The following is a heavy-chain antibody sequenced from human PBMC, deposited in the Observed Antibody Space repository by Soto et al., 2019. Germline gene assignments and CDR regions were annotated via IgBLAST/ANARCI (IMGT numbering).Heavy chain of an antibody. D-gene: IGHD2-21*01. J-gene: IGHJ4*02. CDR3: ARGGCGGECSFDY. V-gene: IGHV1-46*01. Sequence: GASVKVSCKASGYTFTSHYIHWVRQAPGQGLEWMGIINPSGGDTTHAQQFQGRVTMTRDTSTRTVYMELSSLRSEDTAVYYCARGGCGGECSFDYWGQGTLVTVSS. CDR2: INPSGGDT. CDR1: GYTFTSHY.